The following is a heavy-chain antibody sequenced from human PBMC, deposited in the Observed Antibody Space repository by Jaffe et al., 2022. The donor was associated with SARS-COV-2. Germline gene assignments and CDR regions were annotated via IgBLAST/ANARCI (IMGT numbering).Heavy chain of an antibody. CDR1: GFTFSSYA. D-gene: IGHD1-26*01. Sequence: EVQLLESGGGLVQPGGSLRLSCAASGFTFSSYAMSWVRQAPGKGLEWVSAISGSGGSTYYADSVKGRFTISRDNSKNTLYLQMNSLRAEDTAVYYCAEHPEISWEPYYFDYWGQGTLVTVSS. J-gene: IGHJ4*02. CDR2: ISGSGGST. V-gene: IGHV3-23*01. CDR3: AEHPEISWEPYYFDY.